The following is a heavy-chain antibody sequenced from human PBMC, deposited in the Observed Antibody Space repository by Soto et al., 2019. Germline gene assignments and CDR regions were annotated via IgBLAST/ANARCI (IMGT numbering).Heavy chain of an antibody. D-gene: IGHD6-19*01. CDR1: GFTFSSYW. Sequence: GGSLRLSCAASGFTFSSYWMSWVRQAPGKGLEWVANIKQDGSEKYYVDSVKGRFTISRDNAKNSLYLQMNSLRAEDTAVYYCARDFFRKSIAVAGTSPAINYYYYYMDVWGKGTTVTVSS. CDR2: IKQDGSEK. CDR3: ARDFFRKSIAVAGTSPAINYYYYYMDV. J-gene: IGHJ6*03. V-gene: IGHV3-7*01.